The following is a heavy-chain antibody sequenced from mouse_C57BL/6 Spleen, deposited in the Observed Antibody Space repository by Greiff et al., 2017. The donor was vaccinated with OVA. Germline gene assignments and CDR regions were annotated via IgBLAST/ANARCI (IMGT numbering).Heavy chain of an antibody. V-gene: IGHV1-26*01. Sequence: EVQLQQSGPELVKPGASVKISCKASGYTFTDYYMNWVKQSHGKSLEWIGDINPNNGGTSYNQKFKGKATLTVDKSSSTAYMELRSLTSEDSAVYYCARDYYGIWFAYWGQGTLVTVSA. CDR2: INPNNGGT. D-gene: IGHD1-1*01. J-gene: IGHJ3*01. CDR1: GYTFTDYY. CDR3: ARDYYGIWFAY.